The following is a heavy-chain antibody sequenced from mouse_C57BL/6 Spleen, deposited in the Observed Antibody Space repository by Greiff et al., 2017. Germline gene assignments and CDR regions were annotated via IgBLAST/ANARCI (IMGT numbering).Heavy chain of an antibody. Sequence: VQLQQPGAELVKPGASVKLSCKASGYTFTSYWMHWVKQRPGQGLEWIGMIHPNSGSTNYNEKFKSKATLTVDKSSSTAYMQLSSLTSEDSAVYYCAGYYYGSSYWYFDVWGTGTTVTVSS. CDR3: AGYYYGSSYWYFDV. V-gene: IGHV1-64*01. D-gene: IGHD1-1*01. CDR1: GYTFTSYW. CDR2: IHPNSGST. J-gene: IGHJ1*03.